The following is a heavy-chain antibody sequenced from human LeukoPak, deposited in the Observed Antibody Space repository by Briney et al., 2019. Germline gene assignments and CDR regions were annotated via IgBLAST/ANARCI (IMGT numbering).Heavy chain of an antibody. Sequence: VASVKVSCKASGYTFTGYYMHWVRQAPGQGLEWMGWINPNSGGTNYAQKLQGRVTMTTDTSTSTAYMELRSLRSDDTAVYYCARDRGGSGSRLHAFDIWGQGTMVTVSS. J-gene: IGHJ3*02. CDR3: ARDRGGSGSRLHAFDI. CDR1: GYTFTGYY. CDR2: INPNSGGT. D-gene: IGHD3-10*01. V-gene: IGHV1-2*02.